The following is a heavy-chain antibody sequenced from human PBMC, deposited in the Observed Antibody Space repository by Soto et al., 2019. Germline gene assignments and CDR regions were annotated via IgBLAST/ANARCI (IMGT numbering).Heavy chain of an antibody. J-gene: IGHJ4*02. CDR2: IGPESGAT. D-gene: IGHD6-19*01. CDR3: GRGRSGQIVVFH. Sequence: ASVKVSCKASGYTFTGHYIHWVRQAPEQGPEWMGEIGPESGATRYAQKFQGRVTMTRDTSITTVYMELKDLSPDETAVYYCGRGRSGQIVVFHWGQGTPVTVSS. V-gene: IGHV1-2*02. CDR1: GYTFTGHY.